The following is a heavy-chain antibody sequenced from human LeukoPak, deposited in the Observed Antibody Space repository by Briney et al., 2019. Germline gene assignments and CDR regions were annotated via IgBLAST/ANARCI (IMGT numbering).Heavy chain of an antibody. CDR1: GGSISRYY. Sequence: SETLSLTCTVSGGSISRYYWSWIRQSPGKGLEWIGYIYYSGSTNYNPSLMSRVTISVDTSKNQFSLKLISVTAADTAVYYCARFGTSGYYYYFDYWSQGSLVTVSS. CDR3: ARFGTSGYYYYFDY. CDR2: IYYSGST. J-gene: IGHJ4*02. D-gene: IGHD3-22*01. V-gene: IGHV4-59*01.